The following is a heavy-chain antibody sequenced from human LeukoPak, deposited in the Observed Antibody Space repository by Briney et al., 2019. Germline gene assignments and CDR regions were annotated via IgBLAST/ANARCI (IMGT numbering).Heavy chain of an antibody. CDR2: IYYSGST. V-gene: IGHV4-39*01. D-gene: IGHD6-13*01. J-gene: IGHJ4*02. CDR3: ARLCLAAAYHDY. Sequence: SETLSLTCTVSGGSISSSSYYWGWIRQPPGKGLEWIGSIYYSGSTYYNPSLKGRVTISVDTSKNQFSLKLSSVTAADTAVYYCARLCLAAAYHDYWGQGTLVTVSS. CDR1: GGSISSSSYY.